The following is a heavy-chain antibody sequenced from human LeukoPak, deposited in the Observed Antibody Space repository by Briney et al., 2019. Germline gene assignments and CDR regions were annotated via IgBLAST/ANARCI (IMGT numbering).Heavy chain of an antibody. Sequence: PGGSLRLSCAASGFTFSSYGMHWVRQAPGKGLEWVAVISYDGSNKYYADSVKGRFTISRDNSKNTLYLQMNSLRAEDTAVYYCARVALAYCGGDCYSGSRLDYWGQGTLVTVSS. V-gene: IGHV3-30*03. CDR1: GFTFSSYG. CDR3: ARVALAYCGGDCYSGSRLDY. D-gene: IGHD2-21*02. J-gene: IGHJ4*02. CDR2: ISYDGSNK.